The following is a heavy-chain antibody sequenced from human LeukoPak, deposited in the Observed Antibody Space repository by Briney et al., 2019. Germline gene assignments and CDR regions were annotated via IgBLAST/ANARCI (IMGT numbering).Heavy chain of an antibody. Sequence: SETLSLTCSVSGGSISRSSYYWGWIRQPPGKGLEWIGSIYYRGSTYYHPSLKSRGTISVDTSKNQFSLRLRSVTAADTAVYYCARGRRGYSYVLDYWGQGTLVTVSS. CDR1: GGSISRSSYY. J-gene: IGHJ4*02. CDR2: IYYRGST. D-gene: IGHD5-18*01. CDR3: ARGRRGYSYVLDY. V-gene: IGHV4-39*07.